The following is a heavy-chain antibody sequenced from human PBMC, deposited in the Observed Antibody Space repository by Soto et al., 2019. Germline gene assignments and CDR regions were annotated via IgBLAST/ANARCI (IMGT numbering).Heavy chain of an antibody. D-gene: IGHD6-13*01. Sequence: SETLSLTCTVSGGSISSSSYYWGWIRQPPGKGLEWIGEINHSGSTNYNPSLKSRVTISVDTSKNQFSLKLSSVTAADTAVYYCARTLKRSTLSQQLVLDWFDPWGQGTLVTVSS. CDR1: GGSISSSSYY. CDR2: INHSGST. CDR3: ARTLKRSTLSQQLVLDWFDP. V-gene: IGHV4-39*07. J-gene: IGHJ5*02.